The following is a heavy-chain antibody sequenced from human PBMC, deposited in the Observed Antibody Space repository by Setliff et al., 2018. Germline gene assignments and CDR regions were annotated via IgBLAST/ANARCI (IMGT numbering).Heavy chain of an antibody. J-gene: IGHJ3*02. V-gene: IGHV4-61*02. Sequence: PSETLSLTCTVSGGSISSGSYYWSWIRQPAGKGLEWIGRIYTSGSTNYNPSLKSRVTISVDTSKNQFSLKLSSVTAADTAVYYCARGDIVSRPQLGHDAFDIWGQGTMVTVS. CDR2: IYTSGST. CDR3: ARGDIVSRPQLGHDAFDI. CDR1: GGSISSGSYY. D-gene: IGHD2-15*01.